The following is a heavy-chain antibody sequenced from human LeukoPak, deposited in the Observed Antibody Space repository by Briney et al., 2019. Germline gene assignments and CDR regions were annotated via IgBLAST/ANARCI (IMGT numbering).Heavy chain of an antibody. CDR1: GYTFTGYY. CDR2: INPHTGGT. CDR3: ARDLAAVAGTVANDY. Sequence: GASVKVSCKASGYTFTGYYMHWVRQAPGQGLEWMGWINPHTGGTNYAQKFQGRVTMTRDTSISTAYMELSRLRSDDTAVYYCARDLAAVAGTVANDYWGQGTLVTVSS. J-gene: IGHJ4*02. D-gene: IGHD6-19*01. V-gene: IGHV1-2*02.